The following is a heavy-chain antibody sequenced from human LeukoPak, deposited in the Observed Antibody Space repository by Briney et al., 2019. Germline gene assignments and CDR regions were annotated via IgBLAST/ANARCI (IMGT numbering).Heavy chain of an antibody. CDR1: GYTSTGYY. J-gene: IGHJ4*02. D-gene: IGHD3-10*01. CDR3: ARVSDYYGSGSYHPYFDY. V-gene: IGHV1-2*02. CDR2: INPNSGGT. Sequence: GASVKVSCKASGYTSTGYYMHWVRQAPGQGLEWMGWINPNSGGTNYAQKFQGRVTMTRDTSISTAYMELSRLRSDDTAVYYCARVSDYYGSGSYHPYFDYWGQGTLVTVSS.